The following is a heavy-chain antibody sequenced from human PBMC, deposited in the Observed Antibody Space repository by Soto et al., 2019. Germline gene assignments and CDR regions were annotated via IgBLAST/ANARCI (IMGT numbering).Heavy chain of an antibody. J-gene: IGHJ4*02. CDR2: IYYSGST. V-gene: IGHV4-59*08. D-gene: IGHD4-17*01. Sequence: QVQLQESGPGLVKPSETLSLTCTVSGGSISSYYWSWIRQPPGTGLEWIGYIYYSGSTDYNPSLKSRVTISVDTSKTQCSLKLSSVNAADTDVYYCARSYGGTLDYWGQGTLVHVSS. CDR3: ARSYGGTLDY. CDR1: GGSISSYY.